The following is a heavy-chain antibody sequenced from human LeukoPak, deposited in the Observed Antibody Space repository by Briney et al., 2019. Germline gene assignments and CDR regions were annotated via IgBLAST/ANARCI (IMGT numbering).Heavy chain of an antibody. CDR1: GFTFSSNW. D-gene: IGHD2-2*01. CDR2: INSDGTSS. CDR3: ARGLGYCSGTSCLNWFDP. V-gene: IGHV3-74*01. Sequence: GGSLRLSCAASGFTFSSNWMHWVGQAPGKGLVWVSRINSDGTSSSYADSLKGRFTISRDNAKNTLYLQMNSLRAEDTAAYYCARGLGYCSGTSCLNWFDPWGQGTLVTVSS. J-gene: IGHJ5*02.